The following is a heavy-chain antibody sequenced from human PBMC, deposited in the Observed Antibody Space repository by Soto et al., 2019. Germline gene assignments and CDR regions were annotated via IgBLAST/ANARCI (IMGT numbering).Heavy chain of an antibody. CDR1: GYTFTGYY. J-gene: IGHJ4*02. V-gene: IGHV1-2*02. CDR2: INPNSGGT. CDR3: ARDSSVASWAY. Sequence: ASVKVSCKASGYTFTGYYMHWVRQAPGQGLEWMGWINPNSGGTNYAQKFQGRVTMTRDTSISTAYMELGRLRSDDTAGYYCARDSSVASWAYWGQGTLVTVSS. D-gene: IGHD2-2*01.